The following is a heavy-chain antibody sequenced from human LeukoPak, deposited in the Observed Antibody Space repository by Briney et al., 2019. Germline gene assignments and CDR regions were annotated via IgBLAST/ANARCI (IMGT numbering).Heavy chain of an antibody. V-gene: IGHV1-18*04. D-gene: IGHD4-23*01. CDR1: GYTFRSYA. Sequence: TLVKVSCKASGYTFRSYALTWVRQAPGQGLEWMGWVSPYTGHTEYAQTFQGRVTMTADTSTTTSYLELRSLRSDDTAMYFCARESDYGGNYYYLDSWGQGTLATVSS. J-gene: IGHJ4*02. CDR3: ARESDYGGNYYYLDS. CDR2: VSPYTGHT.